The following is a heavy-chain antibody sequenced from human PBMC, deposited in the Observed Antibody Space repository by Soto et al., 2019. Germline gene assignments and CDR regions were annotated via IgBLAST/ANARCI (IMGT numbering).Heavy chain of an antibody. CDR2: IIPIFGTA. D-gene: IGHD6-13*01. Sequence: SVKVSCKASGGTFSSYAISWVRQAPGQGLEWMGGIIPIFGTANYAQKFQGRVTITADESTSTAYMELSSLRSEDTAVYYCATDDVGYFGAFDIWGQGTMVTVSS. CDR3: ATDDVGYFGAFDI. J-gene: IGHJ3*02. CDR1: GGTFSSYA. V-gene: IGHV1-69*13.